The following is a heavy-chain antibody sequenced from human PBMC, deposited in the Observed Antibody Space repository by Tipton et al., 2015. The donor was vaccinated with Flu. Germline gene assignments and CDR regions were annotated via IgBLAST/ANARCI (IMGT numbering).Heavy chain of an antibody. V-gene: IGHV4-4*07. CDR2: IYTSGTT. CDR1: VGSISRSY. Sequence: TLSLTCTVSVGSISRSYCNCIRQPARKGLEWIGRIYTSGTTNSSPSLRSRVTVSVDTSKNHFSLRLSSATAADTALYYCARDLRGYSGYKGGDAFDLWGPGIMVTVSS. CDR3: ARDLRGYSGYKGGDAFDL. J-gene: IGHJ3*01. D-gene: IGHD5-12*01.